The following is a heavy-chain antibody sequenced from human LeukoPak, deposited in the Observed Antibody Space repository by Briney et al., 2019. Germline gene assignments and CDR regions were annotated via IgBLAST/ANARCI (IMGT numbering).Heavy chain of an antibody. CDR1: GFTFDDYT. CDR2: ISWDGDNT. V-gene: IGHV3-43*01. D-gene: IGHD2-15*01. J-gene: IGHJ4*02. CDR3: AKGSVVVIVATPPDY. Sequence: GGSLRLSCIASGFTFDDYTMHWVRQAPGKGLEWVSLISWDGDNTYYADSVKGRFTISRDNSKDSLYLQMNSLRTEDTAFYYCAKGSVVVIVATPPDYWGQGTLVTVSS.